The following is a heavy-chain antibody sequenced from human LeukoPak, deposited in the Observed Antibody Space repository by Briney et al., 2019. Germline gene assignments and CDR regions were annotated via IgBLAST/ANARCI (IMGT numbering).Heavy chain of an antibody. CDR2: ISAYNGNT. CDR3: ARVEVRYYYDSSGYYEFVY. J-gene: IGHJ4*02. D-gene: IGHD3-22*01. CDR1: GYTFTSYG. Sequence: ASVKVSCTASGYTFTSYGISWVRQAPGQGLEWMGWISAYNGNTNYAQKLQGRVTMTTDTSTSTAYMELRSLRSDDTAVYYCARVEVRYYYDSSGYYEFVYWGQGTLVTVSS. V-gene: IGHV1-18*01.